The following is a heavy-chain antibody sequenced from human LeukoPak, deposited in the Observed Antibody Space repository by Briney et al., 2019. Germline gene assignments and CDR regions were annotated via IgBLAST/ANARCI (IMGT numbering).Heavy chain of an antibody. V-gene: IGHV3-48*02. J-gene: IGHJ4*02. CDR2: ISSSGSTI. D-gene: IGHD1-14*01. CDR3: ARTTVFDY. Sequence: GGSLRLSCAASGFTFSSYAMTWVRQAPGKGLEWVSYISSSGSTIYYAASVKGRFIISRDNARKSVSLQMNSLRDEDTAVYYCARTTVFDYWGQGTLVTVSS. CDR1: GFTFSSYA.